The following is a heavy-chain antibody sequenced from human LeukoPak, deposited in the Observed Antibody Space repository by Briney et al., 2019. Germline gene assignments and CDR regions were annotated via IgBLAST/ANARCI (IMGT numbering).Heavy chain of an antibody. CDR1: GGSFSGYY. CDR2: INHSGST. V-gene: IGHV4-34*01. CDR3: ARGRDRLRYSSSSSEYFQH. Sequence: SEALSLTCAVYGGSFSGYYWSWIRQPPGKGLEWIGEINHSGSTNYNPSLTSRVTISVDTPKNQFSLKLRSVTATDTAVYYCARGRDRLRYSSSSSEYFQHWGQGTLVTVSS. J-gene: IGHJ1*01. D-gene: IGHD6-6*01.